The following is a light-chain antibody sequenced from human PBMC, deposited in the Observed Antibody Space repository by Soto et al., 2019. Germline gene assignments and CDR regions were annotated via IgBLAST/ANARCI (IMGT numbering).Light chain of an antibody. V-gene: IGKV1-8*01. J-gene: IGKJ2*03. CDR1: QGISSY. CDR3: QQYYGFPYS. Sequence: AIRMTQSPSSFSASTGDRVTITCRASQGISSYLAWYQQEPGKAPKLLIYAASSLQSGLPSRFSGRRSGTDFTLTISCLQSEDFATYYCQQYYGFPYSFGQGTKLEIK. CDR2: AAS.